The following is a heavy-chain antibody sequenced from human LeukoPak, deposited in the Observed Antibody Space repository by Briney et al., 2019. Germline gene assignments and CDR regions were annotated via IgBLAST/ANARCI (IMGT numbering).Heavy chain of an antibody. CDR1: GGSFSGYY. Sequence: PSETLSLTCAVYGGSFSGYYWSWIRQPPGKGLEWIGEINHSGSTNYNPSLKSRVTISVDTSKNQFSLKLSSVTAADTAVYYCARDIVESSGWNYYHGMDVWGQGTTVTVSS. V-gene: IGHV4-34*01. J-gene: IGHJ6*02. D-gene: IGHD6-19*01. CDR2: INHSGST. CDR3: ARDIVESSGWNYYHGMDV.